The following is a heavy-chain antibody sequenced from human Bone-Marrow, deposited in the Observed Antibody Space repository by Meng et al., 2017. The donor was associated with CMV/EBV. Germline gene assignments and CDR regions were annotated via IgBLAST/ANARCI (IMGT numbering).Heavy chain of an antibody. D-gene: IGHD2-2*01. V-gene: IGHV3-66*02. CDR1: AFTVSSKY. CDR2: LYSGGNT. CDR3: ARHTSDYYYYGIDL. J-gene: IGHJ6*02. Sequence: GESLKLHCSPSAFTVSSKYLSWVRQAPGKGLEWLSILYSGGNTYYADSVKGRFTISRDNSKNTLYLQMNILRPEDTAVYYRARHTSDYYYYGIDLWGQGTTVTVSS.